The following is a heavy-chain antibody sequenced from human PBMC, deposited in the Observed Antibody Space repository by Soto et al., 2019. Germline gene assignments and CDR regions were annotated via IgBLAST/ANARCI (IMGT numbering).Heavy chain of an antibody. CDR3: ARDIRSGYYKDWYFDL. CDR1: GYSYTVYH. D-gene: IGHD3-3*01. Sequence: ASVKVSCKASGYSYTVYHMHWARQSPGQGLEWMGWINTDSGGTKYEQKFEGRVTMSRDTSINTAYMELNNLTSDDTAVYYCARDIRSGYYKDWYFDLWRHGTLVTVPP. V-gene: IGHV1-2*02. J-gene: IGHJ2*01. CDR2: INTDSGGT.